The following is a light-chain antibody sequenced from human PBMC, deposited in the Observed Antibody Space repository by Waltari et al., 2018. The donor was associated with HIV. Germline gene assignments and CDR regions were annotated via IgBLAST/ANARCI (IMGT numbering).Light chain of an antibody. Sequence: DIVMTQSPDSLAVCLGERATINCKSSQSVLSRSNNENYFAWYQQKPGQPPKLLIYWAFTRDSGVPDRFSGSGSGTDFSLTISSLQAEDVAVYYCQQYYSSPRTFGQGTKVEIK. CDR1: QSVLSRSNNENY. J-gene: IGKJ1*01. CDR3: QQYYSSPRT. V-gene: IGKV4-1*01. CDR2: WAF.